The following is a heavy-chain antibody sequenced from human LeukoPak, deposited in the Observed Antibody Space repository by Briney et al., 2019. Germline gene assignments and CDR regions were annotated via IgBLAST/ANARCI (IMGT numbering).Heavy chain of an antibody. CDR1: GFTFSSFG. D-gene: IGHD2-2*01. V-gene: IGHV3-33*06. J-gene: IGHJ4*02. Sequence: PGRSLRLSCAASGFTFSSFGMHWVRQAPGRGLEWVATIWYDGTTTYYADSVKGRFTISRDDSKNAVYLQMNSLRAEDTATYYCAKDTLPYYFDYWGQGTLDTVPS. CDR2: IWYDGTTT. CDR3: AKDTLPYYFDY.